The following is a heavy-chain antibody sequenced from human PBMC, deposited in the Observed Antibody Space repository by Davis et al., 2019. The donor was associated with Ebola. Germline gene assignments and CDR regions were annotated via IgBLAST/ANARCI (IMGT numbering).Heavy chain of an antibody. CDR3: ARDGENYSDLDY. CDR2: INSDGSTK. D-gene: IGHD3-10*01. Sequence: HTGGSLRLSCAASGFSFSRYCMHWVRQAPGKGLVWVSRINSDGSTKCYADSVKGRFTISRDNAKNTLFLQMNSLRAEDTDVYYCARDGENYSDLDYWGQGTLVTGSS. V-gene: IGHV3-74*01. CDR1: GFSFSRYC. J-gene: IGHJ4*02.